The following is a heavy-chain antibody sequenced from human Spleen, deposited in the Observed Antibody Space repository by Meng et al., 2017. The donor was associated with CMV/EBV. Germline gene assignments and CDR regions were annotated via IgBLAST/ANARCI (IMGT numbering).Heavy chain of an antibody. J-gene: IGHJ4*02. CDR1: GFTFSNYG. D-gene: IGHD4-17*01. Sequence: GESLKISCAASGFTFSNYGMYWVRQAPGKGLEWVAFMRYDGGNKYYADSVKGRFTISRDNSKNILYLQMNSLRAEDTAVYYCAKPDGAGDSAFIVFDCWGQGTLVTVSS. V-gene: IGHV3-30*02. CDR3: AKPDGAGDSAFIVFDC. CDR2: MRYDGGNK.